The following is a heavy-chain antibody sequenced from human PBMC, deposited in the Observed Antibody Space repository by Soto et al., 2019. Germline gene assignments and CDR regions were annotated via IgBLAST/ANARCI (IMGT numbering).Heavy chain of an antibody. CDR3: ARHVPAAGYYYGMDG. Sequence: QVQLVQSGAEVKKPGSSVKVSCKASGGTFSSYAISWVRQAPGQGLEWMGGIIPIFGTANYAQKFQGRVTITADESASTAFMALSSLRSEDTAVYYCARHVPAAGYYYGMDGWGQGTTVTVSS. V-gene: IGHV1-69*12. D-gene: IGHD2-2*01. J-gene: IGHJ6*02. CDR2: IIPIFGTA. CDR1: GGTFSSYA.